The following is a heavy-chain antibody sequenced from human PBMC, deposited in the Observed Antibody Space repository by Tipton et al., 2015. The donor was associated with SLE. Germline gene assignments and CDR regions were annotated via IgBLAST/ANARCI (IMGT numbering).Heavy chain of an antibody. CDR1: GGTINTYA. V-gene: IGHV1-69*05. Sequence: QSGPEVKKPGSSVKVSCKASGGTINTYAISWVRQAPGQGLEWVGGIIPMFGTANHAQKVQGRVTITTDESTSTAYMELSSLRSEDTAVYYCARGGNWGCDGYWGQGTLVTVSS. CDR2: IIPMFGTA. CDR3: ARGGNWGCDGY. D-gene: IGHD7-27*01. J-gene: IGHJ4*02.